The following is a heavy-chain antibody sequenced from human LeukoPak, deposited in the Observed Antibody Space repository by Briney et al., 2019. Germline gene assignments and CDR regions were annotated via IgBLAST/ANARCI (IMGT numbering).Heavy chain of an antibody. J-gene: IGHJ4*02. Sequence: GGSLRLSCAASGFSFSTSWMHWVRQAPGKGLVWVSRIKSDGISTTYADSVKGRFTISRDNAKNSLYLQMNSLRAEDTAVYYCARVLGATYLQRQYFDYWGQGTLVTVSS. CDR1: GFSFSTSW. CDR3: ARVLGATYLQRQYFDY. D-gene: IGHD1-26*01. CDR2: IKSDGIST. V-gene: IGHV3-74*01.